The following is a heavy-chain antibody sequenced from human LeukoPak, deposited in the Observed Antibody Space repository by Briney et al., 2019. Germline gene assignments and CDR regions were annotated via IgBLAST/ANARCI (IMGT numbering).Heavy chain of an antibody. J-gene: IGHJ6*02. Sequence: PGGSLRLSCAASGFTVSSNYMSWVRQAPGKGLEWVSGIYSGGCTYYADSVKGRFTISRDNFKNTLYLQMNSLRAEDTAVYYCAGDKLLWFGELLGYYGMDVWGQGTTVTVSS. CDR3: AGDKLLWFGELLGYYGMDV. D-gene: IGHD3-10*01. CDR1: GFTVSSNY. CDR2: IYSGGCT. V-gene: IGHV3-53*01.